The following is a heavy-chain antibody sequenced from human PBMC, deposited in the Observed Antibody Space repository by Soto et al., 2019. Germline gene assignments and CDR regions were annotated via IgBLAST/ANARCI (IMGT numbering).Heavy chain of an antibody. V-gene: IGHV3-23*01. J-gene: IGHJ4*02. D-gene: IGHD2-8*02. Sequence: GSLRLSCAASGFGFTFSTSAMSWVRQAPGKGLEWVSTFRESGGTTHYANSVKGRFTISRDTSKNMLYLQMNSLRAEDTAVYHCARDYWAQVDHWGQGTLVTVSS. CDR3: ARDYWAQVDH. CDR2: FRESGGTT. CDR1: GFGFTFSTSA.